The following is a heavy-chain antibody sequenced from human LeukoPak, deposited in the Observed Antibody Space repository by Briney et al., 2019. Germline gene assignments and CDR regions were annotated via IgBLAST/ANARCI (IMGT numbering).Heavy chain of an antibody. Sequence: SETLSLTCTVSGGSISSSSYYWGWIRQPPGKGLEWIGSIYYSGSTYYNPSLKSRVTISVDTSKNQFSLKLSSVTAADTAVYYWGGLNVQVAKFFDYWGQGNLVNGFS. CDR2: IYYSGST. J-gene: IGHJ4*02. CDR1: GGSISSSSYY. V-gene: IGHV4-39*01. CDR3: GGLNVQVAKFFDY. D-gene: IGHD2-15*01.